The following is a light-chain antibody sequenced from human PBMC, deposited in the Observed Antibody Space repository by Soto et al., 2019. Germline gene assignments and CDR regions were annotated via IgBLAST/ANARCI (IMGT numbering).Light chain of an antibody. Sequence: EIVMTQSPATLSVSPGAGATLSCRACESIRSSLAWYQQKPGQAPRLLIYGASTRANGIPGRFSGSGSGTEFSLTISSLQSEDFAVYYCEQYNSWTSITFGQGTRLEIK. V-gene: IGKV3-15*01. CDR2: GAS. J-gene: IGKJ5*01. CDR1: ESIRSS. CDR3: EQYNSWTSIT.